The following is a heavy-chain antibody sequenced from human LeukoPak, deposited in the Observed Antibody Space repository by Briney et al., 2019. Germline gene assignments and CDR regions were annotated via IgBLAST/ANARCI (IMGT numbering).Heavy chain of an antibody. CDR3: ARGSDFDWLLSSFDY. Sequence: GGSLRLSCVASGFTFSNYTMHWVRQAPGKGLEWVAVVSYGGTIKSYADSVKSRLTISRDNSQNTLYLQMNSLRAEDTAVYYCARGSDFDWLLSSFDYWGQGTLVTVSS. D-gene: IGHD3-9*01. CDR2: VSYGGTIK. V-gene: IGHV3-30-3*01. CDR1: GFTFSNYT. J-gene: IGHJ4*02.